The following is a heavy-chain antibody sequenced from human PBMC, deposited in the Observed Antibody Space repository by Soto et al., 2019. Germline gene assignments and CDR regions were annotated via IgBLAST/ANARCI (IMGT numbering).Heavy chain of an antibody. J-gene: IGHJ5*02. V-gene: IGHV1-46*01. Sequence: ASVKVSCKASGYTFTSYYMYWVRQAPGKGLERKGIINPSAGSTSYAQKFQGRVTMTRDTSTSTVYIELSSLRAEDMAVFYCSSIYCSGGNCYFNGFDPWGQGTLVTVSS. D-gene: IGHD2-15*01. CDR2: INPSAGST. CDR3: SSIYCSGGNCYFNGFDP. CDR1: GYTFTSYY.